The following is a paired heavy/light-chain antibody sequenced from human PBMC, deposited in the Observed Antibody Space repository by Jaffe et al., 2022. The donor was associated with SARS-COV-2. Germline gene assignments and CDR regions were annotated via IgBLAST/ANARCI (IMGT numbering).Light chain of an antibody. Sequence: DIQMTQSPSSLSASVGDRVTITCQASQDIRNYLNWYQQKPGKSPKLLIYDASNLETGVPSRFSGSGSGTDFTFTISSLQPEDVATYYCQQCDNLPFAFGGGTNVEIK. CDR1: QDIRNY. CDR2: DAS. J-gene: IGKJ4*01. CDR3: QQCDNLPFA. V-gene: IGKV1-33*01.
Heavy chain of an antibody. J-gene: IGHJ4*02. D-gene: IGHD3-22*01. CDR3: ARNNYHTREGVFDY. V-gene: IGHV3-11*06. CDR2: ISSSSSYT. Sequence: QVQLVESGGGLAKPGGSLRLSCAASGFTFSDYYMNWVRQAPGKGLEWVSYISSSSSYTNYADSVKGRFTISRDNAKNSLYLQMNSLRAEDTAVYYCARNNYHTREGVFDYWGQGTLVTVSS. CDR1: GFTFSDYY.